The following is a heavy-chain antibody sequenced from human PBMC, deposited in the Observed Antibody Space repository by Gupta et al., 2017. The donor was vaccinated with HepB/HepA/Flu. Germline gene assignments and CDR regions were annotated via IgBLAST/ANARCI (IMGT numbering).Heavy chain of an antibody. CDR1: GFTFGGDA. D-gene: IGHD3-3*01. V-gene: IGHV3-23*01. Sequence: EVQLLESGGGLVQPGGSLRLSCAVPGFTFGGDAMSWVRQAPGKGLEWVSGIGTDLRTHYADSVRGRFTISRDNSKNTVYLQMDSLRAEDTAVYYCAKDLYFWSAMDVWGKGTTVTVSS. J-gene: IGHJ6*03. CDR3: AKDLYFWSAMDV. CDR2: IGTDLRT.